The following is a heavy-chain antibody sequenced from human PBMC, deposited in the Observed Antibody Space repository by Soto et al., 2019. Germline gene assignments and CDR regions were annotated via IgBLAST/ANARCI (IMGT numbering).Heavy chain of an antibody. J-gene: IGHJ5*02. CDR1: GYTLTELS. CDR2: FDPEDGKT. V-gene: IGHV1-24*01. D-gene: IGHD3-10*01. Sequence: ASVKVSCKVSGYTLTELSMHCGRQAPGKGLEWMGGFDPEDGKTIYAQKFQGRVTMTEDTSTDTAYMELSSLRSEDTAVYYCATMIWFGELSFPERKNWSDPWGQGTLVTVSS. CDR3: ATMIWFGELSFPERKNWSDP.